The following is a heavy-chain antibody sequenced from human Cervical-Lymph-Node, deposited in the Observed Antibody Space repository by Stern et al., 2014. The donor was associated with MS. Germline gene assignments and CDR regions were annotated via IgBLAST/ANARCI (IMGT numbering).Heavy chain of an antibody. V-gene: IGHV1-46*01. J-gene: IGHJ6*02. D-gene: IGHD3-22*01. CDR3: ARVSDYYDSSGYYYGMDV. Sequence: VQLVESGAEVKKPGASVKVSGKASGYTFTSYYMHWVRQAHGQGLEWMGIINPSGGSTSYAQKFQGRVTMTRDTSTSTVYMELSSLRYEDTAVYYCARVSDYYDSSGYYYGMDVWGQGTTVTVSS. CDR2: INPSGGST. CDR1: GYTFTSYY.